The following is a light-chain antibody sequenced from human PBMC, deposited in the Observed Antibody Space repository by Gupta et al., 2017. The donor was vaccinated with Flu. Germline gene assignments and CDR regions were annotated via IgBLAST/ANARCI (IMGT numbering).Light chain of an antibody. V-gene: IGKV1-39*01. Sequence: GDRITITCRASQGITNFLNWYHQKPGKAPNVLIYATSFFPSGVPSRFSGSGSGTDFTLTISSLQPEDFGTYYCQQSYTTPYTFGQGTTLEI. CDR3: QQSYTTPYT. J-gene: IGKJ2*01. CDR2: ATS. CDR1: QGITNF.